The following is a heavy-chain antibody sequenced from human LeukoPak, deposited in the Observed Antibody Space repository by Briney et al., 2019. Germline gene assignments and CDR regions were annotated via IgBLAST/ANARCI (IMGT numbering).Heavy chain of an antibody. CDR3: AKGVVVPLAPYAFDI. CDR1: GFTFSSYA. J-gene: IGHJ3*02. D-gene: IGHD2-15*01. V-gene: IGHV3-23*01. Sequence: GGSLRLSCAASGFTFSSYAMSWVRQAPGKGLEWVSAISGSGGSTYYADSVKGRFTISRDNSKNTLYLQMNSLRAEDTAVYFCAKGVVVPLAPYAFDIWGQGTMVTVSS. CDR2: ISGSGGST.